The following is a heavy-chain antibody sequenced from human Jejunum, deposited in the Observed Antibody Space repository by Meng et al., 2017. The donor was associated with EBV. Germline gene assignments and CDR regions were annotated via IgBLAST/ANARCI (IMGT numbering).Heavy chain of an antibody. CDR1: GYTFTTYA. Sequence: QVELVQSGSELKKPGASVKVSCKASGYTFTTYAMNWVRQAPGQGLEWMGWINTDTGNPTYAQGFTGRFVFSLDKSVSTAYLQISNLGAEDTAVYYCARLVGYFYDSSGYPYYWGQGTLVTVSS. J-gene: IGHJ4*02. CDR3: ARLVGYFYDSSGYPYY. D-gene: IGHD3-22*01. CDR2: INTDTGNP. V-gene: IGHV7-4-1*02.